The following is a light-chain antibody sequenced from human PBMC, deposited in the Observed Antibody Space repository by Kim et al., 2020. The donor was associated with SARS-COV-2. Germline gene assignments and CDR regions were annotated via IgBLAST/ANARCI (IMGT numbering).Light chain of an antibody. J-gene: IGKJ4*01. Sequence: LSPGERATLAGRASQSMSNYLAWYQQKPGQAPRLLIYDASNRASGIPARFSGSGSGTDFTLTISGLEPEDFAVYYCQQRNSWPLTFGGGTKVDIK. CDR1: QSMSNY. V-gene: IGKV3-11*01. CDR3: QQRNSWPLT. CDR2: DAS.